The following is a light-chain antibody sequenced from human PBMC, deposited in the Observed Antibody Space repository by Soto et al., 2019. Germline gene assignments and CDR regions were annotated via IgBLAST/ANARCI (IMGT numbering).Light chain of an antibody. V-gene: IGKV3D-7*01. Sequence: EIVLTQSPATLSLSPGERATLSCGASQSVSSSYLAWYQQKPGQAPRLLIYGASTRATGIPARFSGSGSGTEFTLTISSLQPDDFATYYCQQYNSYSITFGQGTRLEI. J-gene: IGKJ5*01. CDR1: QSVSSSY. CDR2: GAS. CDR3: QQYNSYSIT.